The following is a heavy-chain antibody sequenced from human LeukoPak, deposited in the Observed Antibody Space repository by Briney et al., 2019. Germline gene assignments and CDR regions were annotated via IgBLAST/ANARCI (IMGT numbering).Heavy chain of an antibody. V-gene: IGHV3-64*02. J-gene: IGHJ4*02. CDR3: ARGRGGSYDH. CDR1: GFTFSSYA. D-gene: IGHD1-26*01. Sequence: GGSLRLSCSASGFTFSSYAMHWVRQAPGKGLEYVSAISSNGGSTYYADSVKGRFTISRDNSNNTLYLQMGSLRAEDMAVYYCARGRGGSYDHWGQGTLVTVSS. CDR2: ISSNGGST.